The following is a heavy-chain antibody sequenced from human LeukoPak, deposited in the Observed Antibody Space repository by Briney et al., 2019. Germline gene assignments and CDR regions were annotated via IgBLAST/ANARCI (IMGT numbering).Heavy chain of an antibody. D-gene: IGHD2-2*01. CDR1: GGSISSYY. V-gene: IGHV4-59*06. CDR2: TYYSGST. J-gene: IGHJ4*02. CDR3: ARSEGGYCSSTSCARFDY. Sequence: SETLSLTCTVSGGSISSYYWTWIRQHPGKGLEWIGNTYYSGSTYYNPSLKSRVTISVDTSKNQFSLKLSSVTAADTAVYYCARSEGGYCSSTSCARFDYWGQGTLVTVSS.